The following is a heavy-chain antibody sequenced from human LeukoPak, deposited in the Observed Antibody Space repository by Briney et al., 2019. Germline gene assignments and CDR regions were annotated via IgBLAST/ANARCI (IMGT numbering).Heavy chain of an antibody. CDR3: ARLSRSGGTTIPYFDS. D-gene: IGHD1-26*01. Sequence: PGGSLRLSCAASGFTVSSNYMSWVRQAPGKGLEWVSVIYSGGSTYYADSVKGRFTISRDNSKNSLYLQMNSLRAEDTAVYYCARLSRSGGTTIPYFDSWGQGTLVTVSS. V-gene: IGHV3-53*01. J-gene: IGHJ4*02. CDR2: IYSGGST. CDR1: GFTVSSNY.